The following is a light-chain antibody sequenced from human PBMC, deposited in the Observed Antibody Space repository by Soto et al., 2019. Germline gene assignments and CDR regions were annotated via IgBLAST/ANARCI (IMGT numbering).Light chain of an antibody. CDR1: SSDVGGYNY. CDR2: GVT. CDR3: TSYTSSNTWV. J-gene: IGLJ3*02. V-gene: IGLV2-14*01. Sequence: QSALTQPASVSGSPGQSITISCTGTSSDVGGYNYVSWYQQYPGRAPKLIIYGVTNRPSGISNRFSGSNSGNTASLTISGLQAEDEADYYCTSYTSSNTWVFGGGTKLTVL.